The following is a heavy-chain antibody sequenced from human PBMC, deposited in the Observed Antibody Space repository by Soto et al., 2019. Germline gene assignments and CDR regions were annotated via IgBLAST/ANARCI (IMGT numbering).Heavy chain of an antibody. CDR2: IDPSDSYT. V-gene: IGHV5-10-1*01. D-gene: IGHD3-9*01. CDR3: ARAKDYDILTGYYRPFDY. Sequence: RGESLKISCKGSGYSFTSYWISWVRQMPGKGLEWMGRIDPSDSYTNYSPSFQGHVTISADKSISTAYLQWSSLKASDTAMYYCARAKDYDILTGYYRPFDYWGQGTLVTVSS. CDR1: GYSFTSYW. J-gene: IGHJ4*02.